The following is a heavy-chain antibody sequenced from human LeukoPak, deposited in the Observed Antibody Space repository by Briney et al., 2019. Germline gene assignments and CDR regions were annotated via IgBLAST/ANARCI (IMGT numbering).Heavy chain of an antibody. D-gene: IGHD1-1*01. CDR2: TSDDGSHK. J-gene: IGHJ3*01. V-gene: IGHV3-30*04. CDR1: GLSFSFYA. CDR3: ARECTRETTGDAFDL. Sequence: GSSLRLSCAASGLSFSFYAMHWVRQPPGKGREWVAVTSDDGSHKLHADSVKGRFTISRDNSMNTLYLQMNSLRPEDTAVYYCARECTRETTGDAFDLWGHGTLVTVSS.